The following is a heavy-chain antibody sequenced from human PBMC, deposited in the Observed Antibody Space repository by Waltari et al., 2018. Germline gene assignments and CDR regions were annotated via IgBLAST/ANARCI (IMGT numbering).Heavy chain of an antibody. CDR1: GYTFTDYY. Sequence: EVQLVQSGAEVKKPGATVKISCKASGYTFTDYYMHWVQQAPGKGLEWMGRVDPEDGETIYAEKVQGRSTITADTSTDTAYMELRSRRSEDTAVYYCATLQAARPGRQGYWGQGTLVTVSS. V-gene: IGHV1-69-2*01. D-gene: IGHD6-6*01. J-gene: IGHJ4*02. CDR2: VDPEDGET. CDR3: ATLQAARPGRQGY.